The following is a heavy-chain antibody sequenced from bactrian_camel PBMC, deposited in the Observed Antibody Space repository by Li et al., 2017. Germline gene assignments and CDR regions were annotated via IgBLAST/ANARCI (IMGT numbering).Heavy chain of an antibody. CDR3: ARDPDIVDGQRRGGY. J-gene: IGHJ4*01. CDR2: FDSDGSI. V-gene: IGHV3S60*01. CDR1: GTGDNTC. Sequence: HVQLVESGGGSVQAGGSLRLSCATSGTGDNTCLAWFKERSNIASFDSDGSISYADSVKGRFTISRDNAKNTVYLQLNSLRTEDTAMYYCARDPDIVDGQRRGGYWGQGTQVTVS. D-gene: IGHD1*01.